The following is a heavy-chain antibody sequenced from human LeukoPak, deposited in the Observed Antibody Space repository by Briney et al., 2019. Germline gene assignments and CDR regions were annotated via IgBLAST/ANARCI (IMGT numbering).Heavy chain of an antibody. CDR2: IKQDGSEK. CDR1: GFTFSNNW. D-gene: IGHD1-26*01. CDR3: ARGRSPTLGYFDL. J-gene: IGHJ2*01. V-gene: IGHV3-7*01. Sequence: GGSLRLSCAASGFTFSNNWMSWVRQAPGKGLEWVANIKQDGSEKYYVDSVKGRFTISRDNAKNSLYLQMNSLRAGDTAVYYCARGRSPTLGYFDLWGRGTLVTVSS.